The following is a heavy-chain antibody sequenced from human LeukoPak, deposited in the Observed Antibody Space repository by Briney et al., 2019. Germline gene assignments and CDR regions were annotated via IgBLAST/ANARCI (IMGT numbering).Heavy chain of an antibody. J-gene: IGHJ4*02. CDR3: ARDRGYSYAFDY. Sequence: SETLSLTCTVSGGSTGSYYWSWIRQPAGKGLEWIGRIYTSGSTNYNPSLKSRVTISIDTSKNQFSLKLNSVTAADTAVYYCARDRGYSYAFDYWGQGTLVTVSS. V-gene: IGHV4-4*07. D-gene: IGHD5-18*01. CDR1: GGSTGSYY. CDR2: IYTSGST.